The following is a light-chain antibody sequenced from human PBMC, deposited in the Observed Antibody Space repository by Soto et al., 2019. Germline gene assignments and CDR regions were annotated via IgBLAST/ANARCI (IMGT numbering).Light chain of an antibody. Sequence: DIVMTQSPDSLAVSLGERATINCKSSQSVLYSTNNKNYLAWYQQKPGQPPKLLIYWATTRESGVPDRFSGSGSGTDFTLTISSLQAEDLAVYYCQQYYITPLTFGGGTKVEIK. CDR2: WAT. CDR3: QQYYITPLT. J-gene: IGKJ4*01. V-gene: IGKV4-1*01. CDR1: QSVLYSTNNKNY.